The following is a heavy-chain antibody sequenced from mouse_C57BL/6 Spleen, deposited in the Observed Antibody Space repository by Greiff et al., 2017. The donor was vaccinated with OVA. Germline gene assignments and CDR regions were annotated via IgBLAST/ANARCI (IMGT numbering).Heavy chain of an antibody. D-gene: IGHD1-3*01. V-gene: IGHV1-53*01. Sequence: VQLQQPGTELVKPGASVKLSCKASGYTFTSYWMHWVKQRPGQGLEWIGNINPSNGSTNYNEKFKSKATLTVDKSSSTAYMQLSSLTSSDSAVYYCARPISRWYFDVWGTGTTVTVSS. CDR2: INPSNGST. J-gene: IGHJ1*03. CDR3: ARPISRWYFDV. CDR1: GYTFTSYW.